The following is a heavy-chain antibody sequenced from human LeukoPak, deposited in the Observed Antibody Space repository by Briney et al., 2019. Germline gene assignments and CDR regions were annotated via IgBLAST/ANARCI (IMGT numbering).Heavy chain of an antibody. CDR3: ANNCGGDCYAPNY. Sequence: GGSLRLSCAASGFTFSTYAMGWVRQAPGKGLEWVSSISGSGGSTYYADSVKGRFTISRDSSKSTLFLQMNSLRAEDTAVYYCANNCGGDCYAPNYWGQGTLVTVSS. V-gene: IGHV3-23*01. CDR2: ISGSGGST. D-gene: IGHD2-21*01. CDR1: GFTFSTYA. J-gene: IGHJ4*02.